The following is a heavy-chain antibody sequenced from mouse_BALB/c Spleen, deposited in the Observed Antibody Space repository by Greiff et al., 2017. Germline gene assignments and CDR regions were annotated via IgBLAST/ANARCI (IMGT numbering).Heavy chain of an antibody. CDR3: ARGGYGYFDY. CDR1: GFTFSSYA. V-gene: IGHV5-6-5*01. Sequence: DVKLVESGGGLVKPGGSLKLSCAASGFTFSSYAMSWVRQTPEKRLEWVASISSGGSTYYPDSVKGRFTISRDNARNILYLQMSSLRSEDTAMYYCARGGYGYFDYWGQGTTLTVSS. D-gene: IGHD1-1*02. J-gene: IGHJ2*01. CDR2: ISSGGST.